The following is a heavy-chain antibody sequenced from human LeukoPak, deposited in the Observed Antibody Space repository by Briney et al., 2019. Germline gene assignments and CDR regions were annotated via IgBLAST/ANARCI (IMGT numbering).Heavy chain of an antibody. J-gene: IGHJ2*01. Sequence: PSETLSLTCAVYGGSFRGFYWSWIRQPPGKGLEWIGEINHSGSTNYNPSLKSRVTISVDTSKYQFSLRLSPVTAADTAVYYCARHQGVVDLWGRGSLVTVSS. CDR1: GGSFRGFY. V-gene: IGHV4-34*01. CDR2: INHSGST. D-gene: IGHD3-3*01. CDR3: ARHQGVVDL.